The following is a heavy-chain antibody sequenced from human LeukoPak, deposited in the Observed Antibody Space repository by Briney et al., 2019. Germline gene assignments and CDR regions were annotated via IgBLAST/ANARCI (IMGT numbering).Heavy chain of an antibody. J-gene: IGHJ4*02. D-gene: IGHD4-11*01. Sequence: AASVTVSCTASGYTFTSYDINWVRQATGQGLEWMGWMNPNSGNTGYAQKFQGRVTMTRNTSISTAYMELSSLRSEDTAVYYCARSSFDYSNFVDYWGQGTLVTVSS. V-gene: IGHV1-8*01. CDR3: ARSSFDYSNFVDY. CDR1: GYTFTSYD. CDR2: MNPNSGNT.